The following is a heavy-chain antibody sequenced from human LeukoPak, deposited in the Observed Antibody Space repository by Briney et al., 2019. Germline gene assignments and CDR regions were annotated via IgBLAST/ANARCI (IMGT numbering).Heavy chain of an antibody. CDR1: GYTFTSFG. Sequence: ASVKVSCKATGYTFTSFGITWVQQSPGQGLDWMGWISAYNGNTNYAQKVQGRFTMTTETSTSTAYMELRCLRSDEKAVYYWARDERRVRRGVYYGMDVWGQGTTVTVSS. J-gene: IGHJ6*02. CDR2: ISAYNGNT. CDR3: ARDERRVRRGVYYGMDV. V-gene: IGHV1-18*01. D-gene: IGHD3-10*01.